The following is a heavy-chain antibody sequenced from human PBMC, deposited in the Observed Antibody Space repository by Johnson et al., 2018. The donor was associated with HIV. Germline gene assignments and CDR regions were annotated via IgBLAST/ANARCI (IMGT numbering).Heavy chain of an antibody. Sequence: QMQLVESGGGLVQPGRSLRLSCAASGFTFSSYAMHWVRQAPGKGLEWVAVISYDGSNKYYADSVKGRFTISRDNSKNTLYLQMNSLRAEDTAVYYCARSFGVTTPGAFDIWGQGTMVTVSS. V-gene: IGHV3-30*04. D-gene: IGHD3-3*01. CDR1: GFTFSSYA. CDR3: ARSFGVTTPGAFDI. CDR2: ISYDGSNK. J-gene: IGHJ3*02.